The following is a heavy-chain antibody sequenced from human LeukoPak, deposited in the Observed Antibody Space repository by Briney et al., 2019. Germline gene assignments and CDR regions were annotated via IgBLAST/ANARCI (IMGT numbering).Heavy chain of an antibody. V-gene: IGHV1-69*06. CDR3: ARGAYGSGSYYFDY. Sequence: SVTVSCKASGGTFSSYAISWVRQAPGQGLEWMGGIIPVFGTANYAQKFQGRVTLTADKSTSTAYMVLSSLGSEDTAVYYCARGAYGSGSYYFDYWGQGTLVTVSS. CDR2: IIPVFGTA. CDR1: GGTFSSYA. D-gene: IGHD3-10*01. J-gene: IGHJ4*02.